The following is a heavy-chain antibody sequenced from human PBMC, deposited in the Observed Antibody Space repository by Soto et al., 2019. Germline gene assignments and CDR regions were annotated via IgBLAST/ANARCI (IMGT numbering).Heavy chain of an antibody. V-gene: IGHV1-2*02. J-gene: IGHJ1*01. CDR1: GYTFTGYY. Sequence: ASVKVSCKASGYTFTGYYMHWVRQAPGQGLEWMGWINPNSGGTNYAQKFQGRVTTTRDTSISTAYMELSRLRSDDTAVYYCAGAYYDSSGYRFEYFQHWGQGTLVTVSS. D-gene: IGHD3-22*01. CDR2: INPNSGGT. CDR3: AGAYYDSSGYRFEYFQH.